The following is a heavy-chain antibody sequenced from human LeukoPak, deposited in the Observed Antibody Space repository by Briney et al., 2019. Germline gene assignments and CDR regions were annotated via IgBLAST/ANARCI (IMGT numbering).Heavy chain of an antibody. Sequence: ASVKVSCKASGYTFTSYGISWVRQAPGQGLDWMGWISAYNGNTNYAQKLQGRGTMTTDTSTSTAYMALRSLRSDDTAVYYCARDRGQQWVTRQFDYWGQGTLVTVSS. V-gene: IGHV1-18*01. J-gene: IGHJ4*02. CDR3: ARDRGQQWVTRQFDY. CDR1: GYTFTSYG. D-gene: IGHD6-19*01. CDR2: ISAYNGNT.